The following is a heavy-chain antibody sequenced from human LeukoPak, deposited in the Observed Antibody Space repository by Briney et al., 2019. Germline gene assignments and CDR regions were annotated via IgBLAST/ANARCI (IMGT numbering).Heavy chain of an antibody. V-gene: IGHV3-23*01. Sequence: GGSLRLSCAASGFTFSSYAMSWVRQAPGKGLEWVSAISGSGGSTYYADSVKGRFTISRDNSKNTLYLQMNSLRVEDTAVYYCAGDPGSSWFDYWGQGTLVTVSS. D-gene: IGHD6-13*01. CDR1: GFTFSSYA. CDR2: ISGSGGST. CDR3: AGDPGSSWFDY. J-gene: IGHJ4*02.